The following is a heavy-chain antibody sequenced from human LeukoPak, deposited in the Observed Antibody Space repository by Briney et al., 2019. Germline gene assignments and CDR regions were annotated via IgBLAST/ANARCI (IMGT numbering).Heavy chain of an antibody. CDR1: GGSISSYC. Sequence: SETLSLTCTVSGGSISSYCWSWVRQPPGKGLEWIGYIYYSGSTNYNPSLKSRVTISVDASKNQFSLKLSSVTAADTAVYYCARVRWIAVAGPYWYFDIWGRGTLVTVSS. CDR3: ARVRWIAVAGPYWYFDI. V-gene: IGHV4-59*01. CDR2: IYYSGST. D-gene: IGHD6-19*01. J-gene: IGHJ2*01.